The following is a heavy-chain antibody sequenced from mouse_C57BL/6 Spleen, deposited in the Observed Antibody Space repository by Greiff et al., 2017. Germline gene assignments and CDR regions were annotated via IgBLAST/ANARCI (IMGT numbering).Heavy chain of an antibody. CDR3: ARNWGSSDYYAMDY. CDR2: IWTGGGT. D-gene: IGHD1-1*01. CDR1: GFSLTSYA. V-gene: IGHV2-9-1*01. J-gene: IGHJ4*01. Sequence: VKVVESGPGLVAPSQSLSITCTVSGFSLTSYAISWVRQPPGKGLEWLGVIWTGGGTNYNSALKSRLSISKDNSKSQVFLKMNSLQTDDTARYYCARNWGSSDYYAMDYWGQGTSVTVSS.